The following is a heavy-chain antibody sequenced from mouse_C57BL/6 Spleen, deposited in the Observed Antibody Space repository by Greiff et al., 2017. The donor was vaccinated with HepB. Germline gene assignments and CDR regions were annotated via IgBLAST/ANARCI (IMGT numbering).Heavy chain of an antibody. CDR1: GYTFTSYW. J-gene: IGHJ2*01. Sequence: QVQLQQSGAELVRPGSSVKLSCKASGYTFTSYWMHWVKQRPIQGLEWIGNIDPSDSETHYNQKFKDKATLTVDKSSSTAYMQLSSLTSEDSAVYYCARKSYGSGEYYFDYWGQGTTLTVSS. CDR2: IDPSDSET. CDR3: ARKSYGSGEYYFDY. V-gene: IGHV1-52*01. D-gene: IGHD1-1*01.